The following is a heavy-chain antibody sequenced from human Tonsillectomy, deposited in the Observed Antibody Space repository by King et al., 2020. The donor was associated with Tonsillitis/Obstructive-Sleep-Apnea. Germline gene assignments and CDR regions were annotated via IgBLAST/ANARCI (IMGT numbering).Heavy chain of an antibody. J-gene: IGHJ4*02. V-gene: IGHV3-30*04. CDR3: ARSDYDFWSGWIEY. D-gene: IGHD3-3*01. Sequence: QLVQSGGGVVQPGRSLRLSCAASGFTFTTYAMHWVRQAPGKGLEWVTLISYDGSNKYYADSVRGRFTIYRDNSKNTLYLQMNSLRAEDTAVYYCARSDYDFWSGWIEYWGQGTLVTVSS. CDR1: GFTFTTYA. CDR2: ISYDGSNK.